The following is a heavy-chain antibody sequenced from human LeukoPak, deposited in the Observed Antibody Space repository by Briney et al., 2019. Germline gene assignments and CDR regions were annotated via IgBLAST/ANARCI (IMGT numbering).Heavy chain of an antibody. CDR3: ARGRTVRGVIKFYYYMDV. D-gene: IGHD3-10*01. J-gene: IGHJ6*03. CDR2: INYSGST. CDR1: GCSISGYY. V-gene: IGHV4-34*01. Sequence: PSETLSLTCTVSGCSISGYYWSWIRQPPGKGLEWIGEINYSGSTNYNPSLKSRVTISVDTSKNQFSLKLSSVTAAGTAVYYCARGRTVRGVIKFYYYMDVWGKGTTVTVSS.